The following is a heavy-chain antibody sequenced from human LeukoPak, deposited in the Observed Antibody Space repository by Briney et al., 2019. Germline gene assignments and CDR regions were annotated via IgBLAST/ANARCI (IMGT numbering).Heavy chain of an antibody. CDR3: ATAKPNSNLIIAAVGYFDY. Sequence: ASVKVSCKVSGYTLTELSMHWVRQAPGKGLEWMGGFDPEDGETIYAQKFQGRVTMPEDTSTDTAYMELSSLRSEDTAVYYCATAKPNSNLIIAAVGYFDYWGQGTLVTVSS. J-gene: IGHJ4*02. V-gene: IGHV1-24*01. D-gene: IGHD6-13*01. CDR2: FDPEDGET. CDR1: GYTLTELS.